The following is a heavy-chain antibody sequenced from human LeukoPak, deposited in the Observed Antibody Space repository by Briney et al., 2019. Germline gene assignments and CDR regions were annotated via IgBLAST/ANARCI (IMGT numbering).Heavy chain of an antibody. D-gene: IGHD3-10*01. Sequence: SETLSLTCTVSGYSISSGYYWGWIRQPPGKGLEWIGSIYHSGSTYYNPSLKSRVTISVDTSKNQFSLKLSSVTAADTAVYYCARAIGVRGVIRFDYWGQGTLVTVSS. V-gene: IGHV4-38-2*02. CDR1: GYSISSGYY. J-gene: IGHJ4*02. CDR2: IYHSGST. CDR3: ARAIGVRGVIRFDY.